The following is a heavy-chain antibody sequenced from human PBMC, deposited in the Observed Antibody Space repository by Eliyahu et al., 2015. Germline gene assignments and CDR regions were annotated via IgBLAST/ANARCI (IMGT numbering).Heavy chain of an antibody. J-gene: IGHJ5*02. Sequence: LEWIGYIYYTGTTHYNSSLKSRVSISIDTSNNQFSLKLTSVTAADTAMYYCARDSPPDWIDPWGQGTLVTVSS. V-gene: IGHV4-31*02. CDR3: ARDSPPDWIDP. CDR2: IYYTGTT.